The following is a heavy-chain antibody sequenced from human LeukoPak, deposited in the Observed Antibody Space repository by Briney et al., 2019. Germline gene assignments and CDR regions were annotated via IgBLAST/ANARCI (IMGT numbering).Heavy chain of an antibody. V-gene: IGHV4-31*03. J-gene: IGHJ4*02. Sequence: SETLSLTCTVSGGSISSGGYYWSWIRQHPGKGLEWIGYIYYSGSTYYNPSLKSRVTISVDTSKNQFSLKLSSVTAADTAVYYCARGSRGDGYNYYFDYWGQGTLVTVSS. CDR1: GGSISSGGYY. CDR2: IYYSGST. D-gene: IGHD5-24*01. CDR3: ARGSRGDGYNYYFDY.